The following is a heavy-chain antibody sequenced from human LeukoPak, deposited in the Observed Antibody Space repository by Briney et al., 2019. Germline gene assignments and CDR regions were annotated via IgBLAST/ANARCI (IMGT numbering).Heavy chain of an antibody. V-gene: IGHV3-23*01. CDR1: GSTFSSYS. J-gene: IGHJ4*02. CDR2: IIPSRAT. D-gene: IGHD1-1*01. Sequence: GGSLRLSCAASGSTFSSYSMNWVRQAPGKGLEWVSAIIPSRATYYADSVKGRFTISRDNSKNTLYLQMNSLRAEDTAVYYCAKPGTTRGPYYFDYWGQGTLVTVSS. CDR3: AKPGTTRGPYYFDY.